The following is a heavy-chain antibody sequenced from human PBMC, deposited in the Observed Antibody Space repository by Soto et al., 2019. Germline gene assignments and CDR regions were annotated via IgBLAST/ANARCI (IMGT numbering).Heavy chain of an antibody. CDR1: GDSIGTTHSY. Sequence: SETLSLTCTVSGDSIGTTHSYWAWIRQSPGKGLEWIGNIHYSGSTYYMPSLRSRVTLSVDTSKNQFSLRLTSVTAEDTAVYYCARHEGNGNVWPLDYWGQGSLVTVSS. J-gene: IGHJ4*02. CDR3: ARHEGNGNVWPLDY. D-gene: IGHD2-8*01. V-gene: IGHV4-39*01. CDR2: IHYSGST.